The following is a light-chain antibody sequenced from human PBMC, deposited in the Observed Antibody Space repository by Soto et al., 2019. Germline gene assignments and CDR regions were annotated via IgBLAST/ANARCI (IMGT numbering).Light chain of an antibody. CDR1: QSVSRN. CDR2: GAS. CDR3: QQYNNWWT. V-gene: IGKV3-15*01. J-gene: IGKJ1*01. Sequence: EIVLTQSPGTLSLSPGERATLSCRASQSVSRNYLAWYQQKPGQAPRLLIYGASTRATGIPARFSGSGSGTEFTLTISSLQSEDFAVYYCQQYNNWWTFGQGTKVEIK.